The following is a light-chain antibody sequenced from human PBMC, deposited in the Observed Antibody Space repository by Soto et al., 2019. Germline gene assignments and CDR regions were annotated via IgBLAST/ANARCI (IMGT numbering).Light chain of an antibody. Sequence: QSALTQPASVSGSPGQSITISCTGTSSDVGGYNYVSWYQQHPGKAPKLMIYEVSNRTSGVSNRFSGSKSSNTASLTISALQAQDEADYYCGSYTSSSTLVFGAGTKVTVL. V-gene: IGLV2-14*01. CDR3: GSYTSSSTLV. CDR1: SSDVGGYNY. J-gene: IGLJ1*01. CDR2: EVS.